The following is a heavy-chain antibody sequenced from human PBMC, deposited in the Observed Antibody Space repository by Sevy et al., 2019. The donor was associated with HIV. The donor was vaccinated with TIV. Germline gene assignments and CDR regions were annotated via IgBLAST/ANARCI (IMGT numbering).Heavy chain of an antibody. CDR3: ARDKNYYVSGSFDY. CDR1: GGIFRSNA. V-gene: IGHV1-69*13. D-gene: IGHD3-10*01. J-gene: IGHJ4*01. Sequence: ASVKVSCKASGGIFRSNAISWVRQAPGQGLEWMGGIIAVFGTTHYAQKFQGRVTITADESRSTAYMELSSLKSEETAVYYCARDKNYYVSGSFDYWGQGSQFTVS. CDR2: IIAVFGTT.